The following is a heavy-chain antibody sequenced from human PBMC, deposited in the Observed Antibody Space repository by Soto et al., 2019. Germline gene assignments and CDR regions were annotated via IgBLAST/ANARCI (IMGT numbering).Heavy chain of an antibody. Sequence: SETLSLTCTVSGGSISSSSYYWGWIRQPPGKGLEWIGSIYYSGSTSYNPSLKSRVTISVDTFKNQVSLKLSSVTAADSATYYCASGHLLSSNFYYLEVWGKGTTVTVSS. J-gene: IGHJ6*03. CDR3: ASGHLLSSNFYYLEV. CDR1: GGSISSSSYY. V-gene: IGHV4-39*01. CDR2: IYYSGST.